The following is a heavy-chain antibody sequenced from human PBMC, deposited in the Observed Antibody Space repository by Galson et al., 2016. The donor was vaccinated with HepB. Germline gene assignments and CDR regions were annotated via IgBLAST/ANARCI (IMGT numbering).Heavy chain of an antibody. CDR3: AAVRAGCSSTSCYFDN. V-gene: IGHV4-4*02. CDR2: IYHSGST. CDR1: GGSISDDIW. J-gene: IGHJ4*02. D-gene: IGHD2-2*01. Sequence: ETLSLTCAVSGGSISDDIWWTWVRQPPGKGLEWIGEIYHSGSTNYNPSLRSRVTISVDKSKNQFSLMSSVTAADTAVYYCAAVRAGCSSTSCYFDNWGQGTLVTVSS.